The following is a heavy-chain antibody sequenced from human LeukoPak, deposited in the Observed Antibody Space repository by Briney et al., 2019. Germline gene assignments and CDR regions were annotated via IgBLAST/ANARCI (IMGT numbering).Heavy chain of an antibody. CDR1: GFSSREHW. D-gene: IGHD3-22*01. CDR2: IKEDGNED. V-gene: IGHV3-7*02. Sequence: GGSLRLSCTVSGFSSREHWMSWVRQAPGKGLEWVGNIKEDGNEDYYVDSVEGRFVIFRDNAKNSLYLQMHSLRAEDTAVYYCARVYYYDSSGLDYWGQGTLVTVSS. CDR3: ARVYYYDSSGLDY. J-gene: IGHJ4*02.